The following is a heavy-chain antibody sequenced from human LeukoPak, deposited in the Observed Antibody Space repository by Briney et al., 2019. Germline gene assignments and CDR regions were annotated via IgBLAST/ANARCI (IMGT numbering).Heavy chain of an antibody. J-gene: IGHJ4*02. CDR2: ISAYNGNT. D-gene: IGHD1-26*01. V-gene: IGHV1-18*01. Sequence: GASVKVSCKASGYTFTSYGISWVRQAPGQGLEWMGWISAYNGNTNYAQKLQGRVTMTTDTSTSTAYMELRSLRADHTAVYYCARVVGATDPPYYFGYWGQGTLVTVSS. CDR3: ARVVGATDPPYYFGY. CDR1: GYTFTSYG.